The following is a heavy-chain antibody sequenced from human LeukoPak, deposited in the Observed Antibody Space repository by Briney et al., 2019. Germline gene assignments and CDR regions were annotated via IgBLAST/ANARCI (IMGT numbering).Heavy chain of an antibody. CDR2: IYNTGSA. J-gene: IGHJ5*02. V-gene: IGHV4-59*01. CDR3: AREDRDGYNSRGNWFDP. Sequence: SETLSLTCTVSGGSISSYYWTWIRQPPGKRLEWIGYIYNTGSANYNPSFKGRVTLSVDTSKDQFSLKLSSVTAADTAVYYCAREDRDGYNSRGNWFDPWGQGTLVTVSS. CDR1: GGSISSYY. D-gene: IGHD5-24*01.